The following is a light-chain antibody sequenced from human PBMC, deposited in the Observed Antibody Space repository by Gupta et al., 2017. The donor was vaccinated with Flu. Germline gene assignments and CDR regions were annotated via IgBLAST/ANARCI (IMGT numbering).Light chain of an antibody. Sequence: VTISCSGTNSNIGSNYFFSYHQLPRTTPTLLMYKNNPRPSGVPDRCSGAKYGTSAALAISGLLPADDADYYCAAWYDSRRGWVFGGGTKVTVL. CDR2: KNN. V-gene: IGLV1-47*01. CDR1: NSNIGSNY. J-gene: IGLJ3*02. CDR3: AAWYDSRRGWV.